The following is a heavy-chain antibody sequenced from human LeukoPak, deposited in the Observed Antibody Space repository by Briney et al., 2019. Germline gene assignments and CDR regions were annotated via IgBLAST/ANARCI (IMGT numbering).Heavy chain of an antibody. CDR1: GLIVTRNY. CDR2: IYSGGST. J-gene: IGHJ3*02. D-gene: IGHD3-22*01. Sequence: GGSVRLYXAVSGLIVTRNYMSWLHQAPGKWRERVYVIYSGGSTYYADSLKGRFTISRDNSKNTVYLQMNSLRAEDTAVYYCARDRCYCDSSGCCLMGSSEWAFDIWGQGTMVTVSS. V-gene: IGHV3-53*01. CDR3: ARDRCYCDSSGCCLMGSSEWAFDI.